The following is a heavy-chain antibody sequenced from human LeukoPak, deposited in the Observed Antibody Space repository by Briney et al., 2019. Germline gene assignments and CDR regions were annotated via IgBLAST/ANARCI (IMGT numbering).Heavy chain of an antibody. Sequence: EASVKVSCKASGYTFTSYDINWVRQATGQGLEWMGWMNPNSGNTGYAQKFQGRVTITRNTSISTAYMELSSLRSEDTAVYYCARGGGSWSYYYYMDVWGKGTTVTVSS. CDR1: GYTFTSYD. CDR2: MNPNSGNT. V-gene: IGHV1-8*01. J-gene: IGHJ6*03. D-gene: IGHD6-13*01. CDR3: ARGGGSWSYYYYMDV.